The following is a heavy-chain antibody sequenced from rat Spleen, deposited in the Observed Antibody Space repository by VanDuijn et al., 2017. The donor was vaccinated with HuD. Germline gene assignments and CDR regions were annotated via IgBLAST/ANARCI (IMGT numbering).Heavy chain of an antibody. CDR3: TREYFYYFDY. Sequence: EVQLVESGGGLVQPGRSLKLSCAASGFTFSNYYMAWVRQAPTKGLEWVAYISAGGDSSYYRDSVKGRFTISRDNAQNTLYLQMNSLRSEDTATYYCTREYFYYFDYWGQGVMVTVSS. CDR1: GFTFSNYY. V-gene: IGHV5-27*01. D-gene: IGHD1-3*01. J-gene: IGHJ2*01. CDR2: ISAGGDSS.